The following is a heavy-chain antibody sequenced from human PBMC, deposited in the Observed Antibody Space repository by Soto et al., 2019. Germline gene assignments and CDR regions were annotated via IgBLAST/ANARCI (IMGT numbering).Heavy chain of an antibody. V-gene: IGHV3-23*01. CDR2: ISGSGGST. D-gene: IGHD5-12*01. CDR3: AKAADSGYDVYYFDY. Sequence: GGSLRLSCAASGFTFSSYAMSWVRQAPGKGLEWVSAISGSGGSTYYTDSVKGRFTISRDNSKNTLYLQMNSLRAEDTAVYYCAKAADSGYDVYYFDYWGQGTLVTVSS. CDR1: GFTFSSYA. J-gene: IGHJ4*02.